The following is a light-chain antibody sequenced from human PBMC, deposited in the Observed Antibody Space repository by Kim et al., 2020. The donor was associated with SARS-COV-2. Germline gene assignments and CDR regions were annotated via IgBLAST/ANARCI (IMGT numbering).Light chain of an antibody. Sequence: GQSITISCSGTNSDVGHDNYVSWYRQPPDKAPKLIIYLATKRPSGISNRFSASKSGNTASLTISGLQADDEAHYFCSSSTTTDTVAFGGGTQLTVL. J-gene: IGLJ2*01. CDR1: NSDVGHDNY. CDR2: LAT. V-gene: IGLV2-14*03. CDR3: SSSTTTDTVA.